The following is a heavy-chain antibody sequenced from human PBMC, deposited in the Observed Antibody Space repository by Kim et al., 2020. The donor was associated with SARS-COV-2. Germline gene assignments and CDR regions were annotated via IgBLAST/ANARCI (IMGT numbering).Heavy chain of an antibody. CDR1: GGSIGSRY. D-gene: IGHD3-16*01. J-gene: IGHJ1*01. CDR2: IYYSGST. CDR3: ARGGGVGGSFYI. V-gene: IGHV4-59*11. Sequence: SETLSLTCTVSGGSIGSRYWNWIRQPPEKGLEWIGDIYYSGSTRYNPSLKSRVTISVDTSKSQFSLTLSSLTAADTAVYFCARGGGVGGSFYIWGQGSLV.